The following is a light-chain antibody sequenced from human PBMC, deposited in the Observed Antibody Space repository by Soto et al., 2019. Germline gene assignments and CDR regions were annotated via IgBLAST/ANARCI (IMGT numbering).Light chain of an antibody. Sequence: EIVLTQSSGTLSLSPGERATLSCRASQSVSSSYLAWYQQKPGQAPRLLIYGASSRATGIPDRFSGSGSGTDFTLTISRLEPEDFVVYYCQQYGSSPGTFGQGTKVEIK. CDR3: QQYGSSPGT. V-gene: IGKV3-20*01. CDR2: GAS. CDR1: QSVSSSY. J-gene: IGKJ1*01.